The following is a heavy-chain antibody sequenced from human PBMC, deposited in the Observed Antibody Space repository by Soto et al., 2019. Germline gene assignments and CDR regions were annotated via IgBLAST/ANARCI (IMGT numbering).Heavy chain of an antibody. Sequence: SQTLSLTCAVYGGSFRGYYWSWIRQPPGKGLEWIGEINHSGSTNYNPSLKSRVTIAVNTSNNQFSLKLSSVTAADTAVYYCARRARGRGAFDIWGQGTMVTVSS. V-gene: IGHV4-34*01. CDR1: GGSFRGYY. CDR3: ARRARGRGAFDI. CDR2: INHSGST. J-gene: IGHJ3*02. D-gene: IGHD3-10*01.